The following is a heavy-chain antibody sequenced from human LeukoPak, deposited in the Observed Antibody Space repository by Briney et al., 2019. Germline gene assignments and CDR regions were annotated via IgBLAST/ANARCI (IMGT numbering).Heavy chain of an antibody. CDR1: GFTFSSYA. Sequence: PGGSLRLSCAASGFTFSSYAMSWVRQAPGKGLEWVSAISGSGGSTYYADSVKGRFTISRDNSKNTLYLQMNSLRAEDTAVYYRAKDRDCSSTSCYGGNYWGQGTLVTVSS. J-gene: IGHJ4*02. CDR3: AKDRDCSSTSCYGGNY. D-gene: IGHD2-2*01. V-gene: IGHV3-23*01. CDR2: ISGSGGST.